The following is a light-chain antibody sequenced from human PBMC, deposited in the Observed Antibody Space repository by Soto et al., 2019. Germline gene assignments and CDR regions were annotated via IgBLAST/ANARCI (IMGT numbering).Light chain of an antibody. CDR3: QQYETFSGT. CDR1: QSINNR. J-gene: IGKJ1*01. V-gene: IGKV1-5*01. Sequence: IQMTQSPSTLSAYIGDRVTITCRASQSINNRLAWYQQMPGKAPNLLIYDASALPRGVPSRFSGSGSGTKFTLTIASLQPDDFATYYCQQYETFSGTFGPGSKVAIK. CDR2: DAS.